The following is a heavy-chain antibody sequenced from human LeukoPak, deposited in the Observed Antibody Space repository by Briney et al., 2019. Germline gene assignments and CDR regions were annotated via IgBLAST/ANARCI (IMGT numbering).Heavy chain of an antibody. V-gene: IGHV4-30-2*01. CDR1: GGSISSGGYS. D-gene: IGHD2-2*01. CDR2: IYHSGST. CDR3: ASVIVVVPAAIPDYYGMDV. Sequence: SETLSLTCAVSGGSISSGGYSWSWIRQLPGKGLEWIGYIYHSGSTNYNPSLKSRVTISVDTSKNQFSLKLSSVTAADTAVYYCASVIVVVPAAIPDYYGMDVWGQGTTVTVSS. J-gene: IGHJ6*02.